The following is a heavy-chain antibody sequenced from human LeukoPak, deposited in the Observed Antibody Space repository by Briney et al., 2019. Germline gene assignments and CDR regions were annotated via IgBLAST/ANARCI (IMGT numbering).Heavy chain of an antibody. V-gene: IGHV1-69*13. D-gene: IGHD2-15*01. CDR2: IIPIFGTA. Sequence: SVKVSCKASGYTFTSYAMHWVRQAPEQGLEWMGGIIPIFGTANYAQKFQGRVTITADESTSTAYMELSSLRSEDTAVYYCARDPWLELAPDVGYCSGGSCEYGMDVWGQGTTVTVSS. CDR1: GYTFTSYA. J-gene: IGHJ6*02. CDR3: ARDPWLELAPDVGYCSGGSCEYGMDV.